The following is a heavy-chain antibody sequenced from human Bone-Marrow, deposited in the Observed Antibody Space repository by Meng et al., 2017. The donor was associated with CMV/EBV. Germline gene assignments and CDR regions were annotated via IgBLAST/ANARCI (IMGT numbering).Heavy chain of an antibody. D-gene: IGHD3-10*01. J-gene: IGHJ4*02. CDR2: IYYSGST. CDR3: ARETGIFGWTRPERGIDY. Sequence: SEPLSLTCTVSGGSISSSSYYWGWIRQPPGKGLEWIGSIYYSGSTYYNPSLKSRVTISVDTSKNQFSLKLSSVTAADTAVYYCARETGIFGWTRPERGIDYWGQGTLVTVSS. CDR1: GGSISSSSYY. V-gene: IGHV4-39*07.